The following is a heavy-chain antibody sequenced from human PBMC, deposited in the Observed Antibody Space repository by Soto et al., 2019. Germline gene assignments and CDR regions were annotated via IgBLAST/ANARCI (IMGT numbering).Heavy chain of an antibody. D-gene: IGHD6-13*01. CDR1: GFSLSTSGVG. Sequence: QITLKESGPTLVKPTQTLTLTCTFSGFSLSTSGVGVGWIRQPPGKALEWLALIYWDDDKRYSPSLKSRLTNTTDTSQKQVVLTMTNMDPVDTATYYCAHSRSAALVDYWGQGTLVTVSS. J-gene: IGHJ4*02. V-gene: IGHV2-5*02. CDR2: IYWDDDK. CDR3: AHSRSAALVDY.